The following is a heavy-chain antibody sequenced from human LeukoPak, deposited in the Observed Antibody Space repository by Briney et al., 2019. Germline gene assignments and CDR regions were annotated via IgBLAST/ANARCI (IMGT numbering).Heavy chain of an antibody. J-gene: IGHJ4*02. CDR1: GFTFSTYV. V-gene: IGHV3-30*18. Sequence: GGSLRLSCAASGFTFSTYVMHWVRQAPDRGLECVALISYGGGNKYYVDYVKGRFSISRDDSKNTLYLQMNSLRDEDTAVYYCAKAHTSGMYYFDYWGQGSLVIVSS. CDR2: ISYGGGNK. CDR3: AKAHTSGMYYFDY. D-gene: IGHD6-19*01.